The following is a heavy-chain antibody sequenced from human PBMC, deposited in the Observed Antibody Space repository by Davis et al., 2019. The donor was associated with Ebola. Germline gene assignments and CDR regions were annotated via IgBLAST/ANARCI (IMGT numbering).Heavy chain of an antibody. CDR3: AVVGATVY. V-gene: IGHV3-11*06. CDR1: GFTFSDYY. Sequence: PSETLSLTCAASGFTFSDYYMSWIRQAPGKGLEWVSSISSSSSYIYYADSVKGRFTISRDNAKNSLYLQMNSLRAEDTAVYYCAVVGATVYWGQGTLVTVSS. D-gene: IGHD1-26*01. CDR2: ISSSSSYI. J-gene: IGHJ4*02.